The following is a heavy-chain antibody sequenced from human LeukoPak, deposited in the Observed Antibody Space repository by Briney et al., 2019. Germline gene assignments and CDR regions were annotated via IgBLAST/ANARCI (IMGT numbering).Heavy chain of an antibody. D-gene: IGHD3-3*01. CDR2: ISYDGSNK. CDR1: GFTFSSYA. V-gene: IGHV3-30-3*01. Sequence: GGSLRLSCAASGFTFSSYAMHWVRQAPGKGLEWVAVISYDGSNKYYADSVKGRFTISRDNSKNTLYLQMNSLRAEDTAVYYCAAVSFWSGYPFDYWGQGTLVTVSS. CDR3: AAVSFWSGYPFDY. J-gene: IGHJ4*02.